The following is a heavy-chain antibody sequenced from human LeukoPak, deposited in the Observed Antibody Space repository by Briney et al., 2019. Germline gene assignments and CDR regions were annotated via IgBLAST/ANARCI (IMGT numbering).Heavy chain of an antibody. Sequence: PSETLSLTCTVSGGSISSYYWSWIRQPPGKGLEWIGYIYYSGSTNYNPSLKSRVTISVDTSKNQFSLKLSSVTAADTAVYYCARHYRIAAAGRTLPSYYFDYWGQGTLVTVSS. CDR1: GGSISSYY. J-gene: IGHJ4*02. CDR3: ARHYRIAAAGRTLPSYYFDY. CDR2: IYYSGST. V-gene: IGHV4-59*08. D-gene: IGHD6-13*01.